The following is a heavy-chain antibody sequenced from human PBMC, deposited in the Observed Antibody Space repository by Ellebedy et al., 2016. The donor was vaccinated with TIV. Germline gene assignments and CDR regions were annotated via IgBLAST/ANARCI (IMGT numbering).Heavy chain of an antibody. V-gene: IGHV4-30-4*01. CDR1: GGSISSGEYF. CDR3: ARDIGGGNSDY. CDR2: INYSGST. J-gene: IGHJ4*02. D-gene: IGHD4-23*01. Sequence: MPSETLSLTCTVSGGSISSGEYFWSWIRQPPGKGLEWIGYINYSGSTNNNPSLRSRVIISVDTSKNQFSLKLSSVTAADTAVYYCARDIGGGNSDYWGQGTLVTVSS.